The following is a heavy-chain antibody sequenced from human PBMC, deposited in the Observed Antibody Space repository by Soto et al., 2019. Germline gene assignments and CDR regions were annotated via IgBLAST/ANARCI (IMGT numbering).Heavy chain of an antibody. J-gene: IGHJ4*02. Sequence: SETLSLTCTVSGGAISSYYWSWIRQPPGKGLEWIGYIYYSGSTNYNPSLKSRVTISVDTSKNQFSLKLSSVTAADTAVYYCARDTGYSYGYTLDHWGQGTLVTVS. V-gene: IGHV4-59*01. D-gene: IGHD5-18*01. CDR1: GGAISSYY. CDR3: ARDTGYSYGYTLDH. CDR2: IYYSGST.